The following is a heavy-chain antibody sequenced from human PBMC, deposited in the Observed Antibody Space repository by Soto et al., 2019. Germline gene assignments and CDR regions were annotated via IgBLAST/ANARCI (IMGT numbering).Heavy chain of an antibody. Sequence: EVQLVESGGGLVQPGGSLRLSCSASEFTFSSYVMHWVRQAPGKGLEYVSAISSNGDSTYYADSVKGRFTISRDNSKNTLYLQMSSLRAEDTAVYYCVKELMRADILTGYPRGDAFDIWGQGTMVTVSS. CDR3: VKELMRADILTGYPRGDAFDI. D-gene: IGHD3-9*01. CDR1: EFTFSSYV. V-gene: IGHV3-64D*06. J-gene: IGHJ3*02. CDR2: ISSNGDST.